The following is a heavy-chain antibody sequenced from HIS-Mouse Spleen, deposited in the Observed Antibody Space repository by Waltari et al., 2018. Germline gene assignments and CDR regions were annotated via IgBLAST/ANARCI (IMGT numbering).Heavy chain of an antibody. CDR3: ARAVIAAAGTEYFQH. D-gene: IGHD6-13*01. CDR2: IYDSGST. J-gene: IGHJ1*01. CDR1: GYSISSGYY. Sequence: QVQLQESGPGLVKPSETLSLTCTVSGYSISSGYYWGWIRQPPGKGLEWIGSIYDSGSTYYNPSLKSRVTISVDTSKNQFSLKLSSVTAADTAVYYCARAVIAAAGTEYFQHWGQGTLVTVSS. V-gene: IGHV4-38-2*02.